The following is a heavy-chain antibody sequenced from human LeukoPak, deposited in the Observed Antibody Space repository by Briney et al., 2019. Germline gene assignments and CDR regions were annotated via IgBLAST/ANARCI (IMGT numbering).Heavy chain of an antibody. CDR3: ARSPKSFTVVSDT. J-gene: IGHJ3*01. CDR1: GGSMNSYY. V-gene: IGHV4-59*01. CDR2: IYYSGNT. D-gene: IGHD3-10*01. Sequence: SETLSLTCTVSGGSMNSYYWSWIRQPPGKGLEWIAHIYYSGNTNYNPSLKSRVTISSDTSKNQFSLKLSSVTAADTALYYCARSPKSFTVVSDTWGQGTMVTVSS.